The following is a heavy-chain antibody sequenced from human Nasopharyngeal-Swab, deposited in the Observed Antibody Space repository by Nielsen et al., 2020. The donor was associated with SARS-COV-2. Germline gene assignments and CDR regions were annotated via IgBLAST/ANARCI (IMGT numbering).Heavy chain of an antibody. V-gene: IGHV3-21*01. D-gene: IGHD3-10*01. J-gene: IGHJ6*02. CDR2: ISSSSSYI. Sequence: GESLKISCAASGFTFSSYSMNWVRQAPGKGLEWVSSISSSSSYIYYADSVKGRFTISRDNAKNSLYLQMNSLRAEDTAVYYCAKAMVRGVINYYYGMDVWGQGTTVTVSS. CDR1: GFTFSSYS. CDR3: AKAMVRGVINYYYGMDV.